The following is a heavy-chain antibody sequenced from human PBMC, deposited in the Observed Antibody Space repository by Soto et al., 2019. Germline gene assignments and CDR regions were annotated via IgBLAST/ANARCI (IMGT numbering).Heavy chain of an antibody. V-gene: IGHV3-33*01. CDR1: GFTLSSYG. Sequence: QVQLVESGGGVVQPGRSLRLSCAASGFTLSSYGMHWVRQAPGKGLEWVAVIWYDGDKKYYADSVKVRFTISRDESKNTVYLHMSSLRGEDTRVYSCARRSAGSESVVVVPAIDYYSFDTWGQGTLVSVSS. CDR2: IWYDGDKK. J-gene: IGHJ4*02. CDR3: ARRSAGSESVVVVPAIDYYSFDT. D-gene: IGHD2-15*01.